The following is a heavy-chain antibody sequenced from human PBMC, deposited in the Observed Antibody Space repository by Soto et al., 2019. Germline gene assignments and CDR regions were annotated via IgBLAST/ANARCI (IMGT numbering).Heavy chain of an antibody. CDR3: ARGAYYDILTGYFLGMDV. V-gene: IGHV1-8*01. J-gene: IGHJ6*02. CDR1: GYTFTSYD. D-gene: IGHD3-9*01. CDR2: MNPNSGNT. Sequence: ASVKVSCKASGYTFTSYDINWVRQATGQGLEWMGWMNPNSGNTGYAQKFKGRVTMTRNTSISTAYMELSSLRSEDTAVYYCARGAYYDILTGYFLGMDVWGQGTTVTVSS.